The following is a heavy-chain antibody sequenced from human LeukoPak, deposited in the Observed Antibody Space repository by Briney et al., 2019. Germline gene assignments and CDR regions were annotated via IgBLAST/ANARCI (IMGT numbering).Heavy chain of an antibody. CDR3: ARGGWLQLRGAAFDI. V-gene: IGHV4-61*02. D-gene: IGHD5-24*01. CDR2: IYTSGST. J-gene: IGHJ3*02. Sequence: SETLSLTCTVSGGSISSGSYYWSWIRQPAGKGLEWIGRIYTSGSTNYNPSLKSRVTISVDTSKNQFSLKLSSVTAADTAVYYCARGGWLQLRGAAFDIWGQGTMVTVSS. CDR1: GGSISSGSYY.